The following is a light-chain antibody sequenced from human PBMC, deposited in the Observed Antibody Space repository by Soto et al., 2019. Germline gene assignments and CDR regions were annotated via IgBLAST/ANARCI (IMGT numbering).Light chain of an antibody. CDR1: QTVNSDY. CDR3: HQFGYSPRT. J-gene: IGKJ1*01. Sequence: EIVLTQSPVTLSLSPGETATLSCRASQTVNSDYLAWFQQRPGQAPRLLIFATSRRATDIPDRFSGSGSGTDFTLAIRRLEPEDFAVYYCHQFGYSPRTFGQGTKVE. CDR2: ATS. V-gene: IGKV3-20*01.